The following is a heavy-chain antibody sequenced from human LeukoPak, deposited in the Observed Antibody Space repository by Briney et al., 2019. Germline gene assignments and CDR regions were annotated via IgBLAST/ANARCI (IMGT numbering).Heavy chain of an antibody. CDR3: ARAYYDILTGLDAFDI. J-gene: IGHJ3*02. V-gene: IGHV4-4*02. CDR1: GGSISSSNW. Sequence: SETLSLTCAVSGGSISSSNWWSWVRQPPGKGLEWIGEIYHSGSTNYNPSLKNRVTISVDKSKNQFSLKLSSVTAADTAVYYCARAYYDILTGLDAFDIWGQGTMVTVSS. D-gene: IGHD3-9*01. CDR2: IYHSGST.